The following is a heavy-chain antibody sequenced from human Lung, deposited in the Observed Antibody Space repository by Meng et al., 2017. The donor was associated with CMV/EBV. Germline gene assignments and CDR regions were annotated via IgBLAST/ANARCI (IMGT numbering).Heavy chain of an antibody. CDR2: ISTFNGGS. CDR3: LRGEGKDYFDY. V-gene: IGHV1-18*04. CDR1: GYPFSTHC. J-gene: IGHJ4*02. Sequence: ASVXVSCKTSGYPFSTHCVIWVRQAPGRGLAWMAWISTFNGGSTYAQNFEGRVTVTTDTSTNTAYLELRGLTTDDTATYYCLRGEGKDYFDYWGKGRLVTVS.